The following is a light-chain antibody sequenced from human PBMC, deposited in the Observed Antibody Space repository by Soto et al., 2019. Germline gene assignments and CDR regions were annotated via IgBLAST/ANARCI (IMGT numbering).Light chain of an antibody. V-gene: IGLV2-8*01. CDR2: EVT. CDR1: SSDVGGYNY. CDR3: SSFAGGGNPVL. J-gene: IGLJ2*01. Sequence: QSALTQPPSASGSLGQSVTISCTGTSSDVGGYNYVSWHQKHPGKAPKVMIYEVTKRPPGVPDRFSGSKSGNKASLTVSGLQAEDEADYYCSSFAGGGNPVLLGGGTKLTVL.